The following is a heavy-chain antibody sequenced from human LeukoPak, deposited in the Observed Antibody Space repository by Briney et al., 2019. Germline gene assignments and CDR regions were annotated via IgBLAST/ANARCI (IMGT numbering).Heavy chain of an antibody. CDR3: AKDITSSGWYPRFDY. J-gene: IGHJ4*02. CDR1: GFTFSSYS. V-gene: IGHV3-21*04. Sequence: GGSLRLSCAASGFTFSSYSMNWVRQAPGKGLEWVSSISSSSSYIYYADSVKGRFTISRDNAKNSLYLQMNSLRAEDTALYYCAKDITSSGWYPRFDYWGQGTLVTVSS. D-gene: IGHD6-19*01. CDR2: ISSSSSYI.